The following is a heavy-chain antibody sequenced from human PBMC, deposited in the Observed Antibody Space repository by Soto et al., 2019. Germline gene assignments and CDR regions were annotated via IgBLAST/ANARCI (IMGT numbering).Heavy chain of an antibody. V-gene: IGHV3-33*01. J-gene: IGHJ4*02. CDR2: IWYDGTNK. D-gene: IGHD3-10*01. CDR3: ARDWKYYYGSGNSPRLDY. CDR1: GFTFSTYG. Sequence: GSLRLSCAASGFTFSTYGMHWGLQAPGKGLEWVALIWYDGTNKNYADSVKGRFTISRDNSKNTLYLQMNSLGVEDTAVYYCARDWKYYYGSGNSPRLDYWGQGTLVTVSS.